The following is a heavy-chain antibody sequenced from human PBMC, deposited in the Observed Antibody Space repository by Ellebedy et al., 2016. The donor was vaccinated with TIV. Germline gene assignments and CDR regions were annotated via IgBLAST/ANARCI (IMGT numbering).Heavy chain of an antibody. J-gene: IGHJ6*02. CDR3: ARDYTIFGVVSHYYYGMDV. V-gene: IGHV4-34*01. Sequence: SETLSLTXAVYGGSFSGYYWSWIRQPPGKGLEWIGEINHSGSTNYNPSLKSRVTISVDTSKNQFSLKLSSVTAADTAVYYCARDYTIFGVVSHYYYGMDVWGQGTTVTVSS. D-gene: IGHD3-3*01. CDR2: INHSGST. CDR1: GGSFSGYY.